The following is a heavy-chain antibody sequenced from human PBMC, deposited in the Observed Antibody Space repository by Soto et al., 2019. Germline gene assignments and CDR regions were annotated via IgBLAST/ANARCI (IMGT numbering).Heavy chain of an antibody. J-gene: IGHJ3*02. D-gene: IGHD2-21*02. CDR1: GFTFSSYS. V-gene: IGHV3-23*01. CDR3: AKDWTAI. CDR2: ISGSGGST. Sequence: EVQLLESGGDFVQPGGSLRISCAASGFTFSSYSMTWVRQAPGKGMEWVSTISGSGGSTYYKDSLKGRFTISRDNSKNTLYLQMNSRRAEDTAVYYCAKDWTAIWGQGTMVTVSS.